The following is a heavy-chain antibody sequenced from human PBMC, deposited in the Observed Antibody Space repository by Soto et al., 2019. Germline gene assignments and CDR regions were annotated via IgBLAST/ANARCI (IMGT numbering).Heavy chain of an antibody. V-gene: IGHV1-8*01. Sequence: ASVKVSCKASGYTFTSYDINWVRQATGQGPEWMGWMNPDSGNTGYVQKFQGRVTMTRNTAISTAYMELSSLRSEDTAVYYCARSVGGSNVNFDYWGQGTLVTVSP. D-gene: IGHD3-10*01. CDR3: ARSVGGSNVNFDY. CDR1: GYTFTSYD. CDR2: MNPDSGNT. J-gene: IGHJ4*02.